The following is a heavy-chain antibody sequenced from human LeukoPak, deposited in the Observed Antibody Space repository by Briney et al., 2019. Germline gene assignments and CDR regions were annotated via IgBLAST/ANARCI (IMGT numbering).Heavy chain of an antibody. CDR2: INQGGSEK. D-gene: IGHD3-22*01. V-gene: IGHV3-7*04. CDR1: GFTFSTSW. J-gene: IGHJ4*02. CDR3: ARIYDTTGYFDY. Sequence: GGSLRLSCAASGFTFSTSWMGWVRQAPGKGLEWVANINQGGSEKHYVDSVRGRFSISRDTAKNSLSLQMNSLRAEDTAVYYCARIYDTTGYFDYWGQGTLVTVPS.